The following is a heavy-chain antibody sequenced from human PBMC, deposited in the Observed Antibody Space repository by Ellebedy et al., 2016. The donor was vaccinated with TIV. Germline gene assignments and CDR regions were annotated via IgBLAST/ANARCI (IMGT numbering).Heavy chain of an antibody. CDR3: AKRVTMVREVITYYHYAMDV. V-gene: IGHV3-23*01. CDR1: GFTFSAYA. CDR2: ISGIPANI. D-gene: IGHD3-10*01. J-gene: IGHJ6*02. Sequence: GESLKISCVASGFTFSAYAMSWVRQAPGKGLEWVSAISGIPANIYYAESVKGRFTISRDNSKNTLYLQMNSLRPDDTAVYYCAKRVTMVREVITYYHYAMDVWGQGTTVTVSS.